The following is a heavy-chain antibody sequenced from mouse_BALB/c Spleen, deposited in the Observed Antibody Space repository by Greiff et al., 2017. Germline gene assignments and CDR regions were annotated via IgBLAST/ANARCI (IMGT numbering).Heavy chain of an antibody. Sequence: EVKLMESGGGLVKPGGSLKLSCAASGFTFSDYYMYWVRQTPEKRLEWVATISDGGRYTYYPDSVKGRFTISRDNAKNNLYLQMSSLKSEDTAMYYCARDGTATGAMDYWGQGTSVTVSS. D-gene: IGHD1-2*01. CDR2: ISDGGRYT. J-gene: IGHJ4*01. V-gene: IGHV5-4*02. CDR3: ARDGTATGAMDY. CDR1: GFTFSDYY.